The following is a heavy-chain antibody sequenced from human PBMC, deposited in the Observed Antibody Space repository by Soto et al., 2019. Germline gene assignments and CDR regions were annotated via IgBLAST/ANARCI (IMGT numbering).Heavy chain of an antibody. CDR2: VYRTGIT. J-gene: IGHJ4*02. V-gene: IGHV4-61*01. CDR3: VREDMSGTFYFDY. D-gene: IGHD1-26*01. Sequence: QVQLQESGPGLVKPSETLSLTCRVSGASVSSQTHFWSWVRQPPGKGLEWIAYVYRTGITNSNPALQSRVTVSEDKSQNQFSLSMNSVTAADTAIYYCVREDMSGTFYFDYWCPGIQVTVSS. CDR1: GASVSSQTHF.